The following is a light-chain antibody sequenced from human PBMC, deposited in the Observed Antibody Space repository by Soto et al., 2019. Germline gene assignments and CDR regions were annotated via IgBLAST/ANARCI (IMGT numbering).Light chain of an antibody. V-gene: IGKV1D-13*01. CDR1: RGFTGA. CDR3: QQFNNYVLT. J-gene: IGKJ4*01. Sequence: AIQLTQSPSSLSASVGDRVTITCRASRGFTGALAWYELKPVGLPNLLIYDSCTLEIGVPSRFSGSGSGTDFTLTISSLQPEDSATYFCQQFNNYVLTFGGGTKVDI. CDR2: DSC.